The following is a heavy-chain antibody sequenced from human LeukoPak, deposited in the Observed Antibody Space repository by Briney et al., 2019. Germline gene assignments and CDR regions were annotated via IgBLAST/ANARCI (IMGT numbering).Heavy chain of an antibody. CDR1: GFTFSNYW. Sequence: GGSLRLSCAASGFTFSNYWMHWVRQAPGKGLVWVSRIKTDGSRTNYADFVKGRFTISRDNAKNTLYLQMTSLRVEDTAVYYCARLPTYSGTYAGFDYWGQGTLVTVSS. CDR3: ARLPTYSGTYAGFDY. V-gene: IGHV3-74*01. CDR2: IKTDGSRT. D-gene: IGHD1-26*01. J-gene: IGHJ4*02.